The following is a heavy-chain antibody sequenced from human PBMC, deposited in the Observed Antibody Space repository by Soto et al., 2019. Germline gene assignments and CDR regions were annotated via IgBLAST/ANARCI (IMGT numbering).Heavy chain of an antibody. CDR3: AIVPAANYYYYYMDV. CDR2: INHSGST. V-gene: IGHV4-34*01. Sequence: QVQLQQWGAGLLKPSETLSLTCAVYGGSFSGYYWSWIRQPPGKGLEWIGEINHSGSTNYNPSLKSRVTISVDTSQNQFSLKLSSVTAADTAVYYCAIVPAANYYYYYMDVWGKGTTVTVSS. D-gene: IGHD2-2*01. J-gene: IGHJ6*03. CDR1: GGSFSGYY.